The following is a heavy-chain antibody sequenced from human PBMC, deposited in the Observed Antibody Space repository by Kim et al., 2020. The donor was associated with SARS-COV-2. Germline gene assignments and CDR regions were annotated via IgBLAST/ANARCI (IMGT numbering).Heavy chain of an antibody. D-gene: IGHD1-7*01. CDR1: GYTFTSYG. CDR3: ARPRVQLELQSKGYYYYYGMDV. Sequence: ASVKVSCKASGYTFTSYGISWVRQAPGQGLEWMGWISAYNGNTNYAQKLQGRVTMTTDTSTSTAYMELRSLRSDDTAVYYCARPRVQLELQSKGYYYYYGMDVWGQGTTVTVSS. J-gene: IGHJ6*02. CDR2: ISAYNGNT. V-gene: IGHV1-18*04.